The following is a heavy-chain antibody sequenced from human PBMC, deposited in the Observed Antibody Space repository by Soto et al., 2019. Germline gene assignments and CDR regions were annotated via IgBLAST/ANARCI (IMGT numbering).Heavy chain of an antibody. Sequence: QVQLVQSGAEVKKPGSSVKVSCKASGGTFSSYTISWVRRAPGQGLEWMGRIIPILGIANYAQKFQGRVTITADKSTSTAYMELSSLRSEDTAVYYCARDVNSGYDEAFDIWGQGTMVTVSS. CDR3: ARDVNSGYDEAFDI. CDR2: IIPILGIA. D-gene: IGHD5-12*01. V-gene: IGHV1-69*08. CDR1: GGTFSSYT. J-gene: IGHJ3*02.